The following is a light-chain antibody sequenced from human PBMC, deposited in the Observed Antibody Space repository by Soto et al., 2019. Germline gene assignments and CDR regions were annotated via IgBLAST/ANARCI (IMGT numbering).Light chain of an antibody. Sequence: EIVLTQSPGTLSLSPGERATLSCRASQRVSSSYLAWYQQKPGQAPRLLISGASSRATGIPDRFSGSGSGTDFTLTISRLEPEDFAVYYCQQYGSLALTFGGGTKVEIK. J-gene: IGKJ4*01. CDR1: QRVSSSY. CDR3: QQYGSLALT. CDR2: GAS. V-gene: IGKV3-20*01.